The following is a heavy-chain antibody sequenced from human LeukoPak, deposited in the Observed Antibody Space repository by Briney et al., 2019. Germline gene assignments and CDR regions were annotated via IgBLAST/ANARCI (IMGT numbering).Heavy chain of an antibody. Sequence: GGSLRLSCAASGFTFSDYYMSWIRQAPGKGLEWVSYISSSGSTIYYADSVKGRFTISRDNAKNSLYLQMNSLRAEDTAVCYCARQDYYDSSGYNDAFDIWGQGTMVTVSS. D-gene: IGHD3-22*01. J-gene: IGHJ3*02. V-gene: IGHV3-11*01. CDR3: ARQDYYDSSGYNDAFDI. CDR1: GFTFSDYY. CDR2: ISSSGSTI.